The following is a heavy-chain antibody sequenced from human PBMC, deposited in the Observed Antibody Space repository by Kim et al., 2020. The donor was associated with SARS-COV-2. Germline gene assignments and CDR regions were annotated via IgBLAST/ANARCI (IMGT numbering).Heavy chain of an antibody. CDR3: ATRSGTYFDY. J-gene: IGHJ4*02. D-gene: IGHD1-26*01. CDR2: ISGGST. CDR1: GFTFSSNA. Sequence: GGSLRLSCAASGFTFSSNAMSWVRQAPGKGLEWVSTISGGSTNYADSVKGRFTISRDNSKNTLHLQMNSLRAEDTSIYYCATRSGTYFDYWGQGTLVTVS. V-gene: IGHV3-23*01.